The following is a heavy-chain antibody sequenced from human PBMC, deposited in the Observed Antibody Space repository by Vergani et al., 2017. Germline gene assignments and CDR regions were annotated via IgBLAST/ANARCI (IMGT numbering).Heavy chain of an antibody. CDR1: GGSINTGAYY. CDR2: VYTSGMT. J-gene: IGHJ6*02. Sequence: QVQLQESGPRLVRPSQTLSLTCTVSGGSINTGAYYWSWIRQPAGKGLEWIGRVYTSGMTNYNPSLKSRVTILVDRSKSQLSLKLTSVTAGDTAVYFCARELSYYYGSGSDDYNPYYYEGMDVWGPGTMVTVSS. V-gene: IGHV4-61*02. CDR3: ARELSYYYGSGSDDYNPYYYEGMDV. D-gene: IGHD3-10*01.